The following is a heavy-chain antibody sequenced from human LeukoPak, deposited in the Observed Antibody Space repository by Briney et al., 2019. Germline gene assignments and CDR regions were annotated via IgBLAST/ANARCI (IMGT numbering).Heavy chain of an antibody. CDR1: GGTFSSYA. V-gene: IGHV1-69*01. Sequence: GASVKVSCKASGGTFSSYAISWVRQAPGQGLEWMGGIIPIFGTANYAQKFQGRVTITADESTSTAYMELSSLRSEDTAVYYCAKGLIAALDYYYYYMDVWGKGTTVTVSS. CDR3: AKGLIAALDYYYYYMDV. CDR2: IIPIFGTA. D-gene: IGHD6-6*01. J-gene: IGHJ6*03.